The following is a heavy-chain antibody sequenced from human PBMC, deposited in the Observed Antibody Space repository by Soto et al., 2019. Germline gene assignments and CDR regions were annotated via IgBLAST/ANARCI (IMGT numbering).Heavy chain of an antibody. CDR3: ARTRRAHGVKYIDF. CDR1: GDSVSSNSAA. D-gene: IGHD3-10*01. Sequence: PSQTLSLTCAISGDSVSSNSAAWNWIRQSPSRGLEWLGRTYYRSKWFNDHAISVKSRIAINPDTSKNHFSLQLNSVTPDDTAVYYCARTRRAHGVKYIDFWGQGTLVTVSS. J-gene: IGHJ4*02. CDR2: TYYRSKWFN. V-gene: IGHV6-1*01.